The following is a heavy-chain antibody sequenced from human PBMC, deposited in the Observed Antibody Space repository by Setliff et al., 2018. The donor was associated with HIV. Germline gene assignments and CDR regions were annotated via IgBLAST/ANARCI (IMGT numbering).Heavy chain of an antibody. D-gene: IGHD3-16*02. CDR3: ARESLNLGELSSNPDASDI. Sequence: SETLSLTCTVSGHSITSDYQWGWIRQPPGKGLEWIGSIYHSGSTYYNPSLKSRVTISVDTTKSQISLKLSSVTAADTAVYYRARESLNLGELSSNPDASDIWGQGTMVTV. CDR1: GHSITSDYQ. V-gene: IGHV4-38-2*02. CDR2: IYHSGST. J-gene: IGHJ3*02.